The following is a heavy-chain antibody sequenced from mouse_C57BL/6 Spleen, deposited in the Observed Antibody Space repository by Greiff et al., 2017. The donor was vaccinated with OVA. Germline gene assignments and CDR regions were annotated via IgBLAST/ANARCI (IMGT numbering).Heavy chain of an antibody. J-gene: IGHJ4*01. CDR2: ISSGSSTI. V-gene: IGHV5-17*01. Sequence: EVMLVESGGGLVKPGGSLKLSCAASGFTFSDYGMHWVRQAPEKGLEWVAYISSGSSTIYYADTVKGRFTISRDNAKNTLFLQMTSLRSEDTAMYYCARGDYYGSSYDMDYWGQGPSVTVSS. CDR1: GFTFSDYG. D-gene: IGHD1-1*01. CDR3: ARGDYYGSSYDMDY.